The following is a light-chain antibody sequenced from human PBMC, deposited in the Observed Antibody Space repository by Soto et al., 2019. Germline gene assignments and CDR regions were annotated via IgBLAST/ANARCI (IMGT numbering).Light chain of an antibody. V-gene: IGKV3D-11*03. Sequence: EIVLTQSPATLSSFPGDRVTLSCRASQYINTRLAWYQHRPGQAPRLLIYQTSIRAAGIPARFSGSGSGTDFTLTISRLEPEDFAVYHCQQYVSIPLTFGGGTKVDIK. CDR3: QQYVSIPLT. CDR2: QTS. J-gene: IGKJ4*01. CDR1: QYINTR.